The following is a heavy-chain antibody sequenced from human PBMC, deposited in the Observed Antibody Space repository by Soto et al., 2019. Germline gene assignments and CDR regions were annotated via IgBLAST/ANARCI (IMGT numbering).Heavy chain of an antibody. CDR3: ARNKWEWFYTGMDV. J-gene: IGHJ6*02. CDR2: IIPIFGTA. CDR1: GGTFSSYA. Sequence: GASVKVSCKASGGTFSSYAISWVRQAPGQGLEWMGGIIPIFGTANYAQKFQGRVTITADKSTSTAYMELSSLRSEDTAVYYCARNKWEWFYTGMDVWGQGTTVTVSS. D-gene: IGHD3-3*01. V-gene: IGHV1-69*06.